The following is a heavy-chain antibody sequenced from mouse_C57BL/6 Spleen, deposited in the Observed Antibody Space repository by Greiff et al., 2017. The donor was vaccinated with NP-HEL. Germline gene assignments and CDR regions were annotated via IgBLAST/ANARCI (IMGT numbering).Heavy chain of an antibody. V-gene: IGHV5-17*01. D-gene: IGHD1-1*02. CDR2: ISSGSSTI. CDR1: GFTFSDYG. CDR3: ARGSHYFDY. J-gene: IGHJ2*01. Sequence: DVHLVESGGGLVKPGGSLKLSCAASGFTFSDYGMHWVRQAPEKGLEWVAYISSGSSTIYYAHAVKGRFPISRDNAKNTLFLQMTSLRSEDTAMYYCARGSHYFDYWGQGTTLTVSS.